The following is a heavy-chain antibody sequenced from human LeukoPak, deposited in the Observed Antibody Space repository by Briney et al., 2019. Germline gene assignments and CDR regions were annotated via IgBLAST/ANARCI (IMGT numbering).Heavy chain of an antibody. V-gene: IGHV4-59*08. J-gene: IGHJ4*02. CDR2: IYYSGST. CDR3: ARSAPSPHLPTDNFDY. CDR1: GGSISSYY. Sequence: SETLSLTCTVSGGSISSYYWSWIRQPPGKGLEWIGYIYYSGSTNYNPSLKSRVTISVDTSKNQFSLKLSSVTAADTAVYYCARSAPSPHLPTDNFDYWGQGTLVTVSS.